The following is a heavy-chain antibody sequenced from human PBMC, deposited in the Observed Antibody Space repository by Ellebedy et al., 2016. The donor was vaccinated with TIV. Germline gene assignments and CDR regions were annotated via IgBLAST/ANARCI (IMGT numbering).Heavy chain of an antibody. Sequence: GESLKISCVASDFAFSSFGMHWVRQTPGKGLEWVAAIWYDGNNKYYADSVKGRVSISRDNSKNTLYLQMNTLRPEETAVYYCAKVPVGFCNRPFCFYLDDWGQGTLVSVSS. J-gene: IGHJ4*02. D-gene: IGHD2-2*03. CDR2: IWYDGNNK. CDR3: AKVPVGFCNRPFCFYLDD. CDR1: DFAFSSFG. V-gene: IGHV3-33*03.